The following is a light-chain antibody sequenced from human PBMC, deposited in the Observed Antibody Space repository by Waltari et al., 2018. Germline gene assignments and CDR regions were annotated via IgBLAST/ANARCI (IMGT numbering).Light chain of an antibody. J-gene: IGLJ3*02. CDR1: SSDVGGYNY. Sequence: QSALTQPASVSGSPGQSITISCTGTSSDVGGYNYVSWSQQHPGKAPKLMIYEVSNRPSGVSNRCSGSKSGNTASLTISGRQAEDEADYYGSSYTSSSTRVFGGGTKLTVL. V-gene: IGLV2-14*01. CDR2: EVS. CDR3: SSYTSSSTRV.